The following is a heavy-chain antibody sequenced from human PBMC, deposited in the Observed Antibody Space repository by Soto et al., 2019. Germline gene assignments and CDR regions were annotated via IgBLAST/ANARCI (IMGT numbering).Heavy chain of an antibody. CDR3: ARDVVRSTAGDS. CDR2: IIPIFSRT. CDR1: GGSFSTSS. J-gene: IGHJ4*02. Sequence: QVQLVQSGTEVKEPGSSVKVSCKASGGSFSTSSFVWVRQGPGQGLEWMGGIIPIFSRTNLAQKFQGRVTFSADESTRTTYMELRSLTSEDTAIYYCARDVVRSTAGDSWGQGTLVTVSS. D-gene: IGHD2-15*01. V-gene: IGHV1-69*01.